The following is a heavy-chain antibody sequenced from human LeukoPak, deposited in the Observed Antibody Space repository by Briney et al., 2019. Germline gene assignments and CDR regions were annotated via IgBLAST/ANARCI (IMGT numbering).Heavy chain of an antibody. V-gene: IGHV3-73*01. Sequence: PGGSLKLSCAASGFTFSASTMHWVRQASGKGLEWVGRIRSKANSYATAYAASVKGRFTISRDDSKNTAYLQMNSLETEDTAVYYCTTVDTTMVWGQGTLVTVSS. CDR2: IRSKANSYAT. CDR1: GFTFSAST. J-gene: IGHJ4*02. CDR3: TTVDTTMV. D-gene: IGHD5-18*01.